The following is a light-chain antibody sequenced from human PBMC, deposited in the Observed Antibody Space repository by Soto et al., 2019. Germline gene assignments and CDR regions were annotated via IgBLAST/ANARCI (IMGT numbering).Light chain of an antibody. V-gene: IGLV2-11*01. CDR2: DVS. CDR3: CSYAGSPRYV. J-gene: IGLJ1*01. CDR1: SSDVGGYNY. Sequence: QSALTQPRSVSGSPGQSVTISCTGTSSDVGGYNYVSWYQQHPGKGPKVMIYDVSERPSGVPDRFSGSKSGNTASLTISGLQAEDEADYYCCSYAGSPRYVLGTGTKVTVL.